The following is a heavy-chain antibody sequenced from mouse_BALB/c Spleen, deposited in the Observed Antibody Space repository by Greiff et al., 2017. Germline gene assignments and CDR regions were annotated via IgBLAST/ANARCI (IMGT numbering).Heavy chain of an antibody. CDR1: GFTFSSFG. CDR3: AREDYYGSYAMDY. Sequence: EVHLVESGGGLVQPGGSRKLSCAASGFTFSSFGMHWVRQAPEKGLEWVAYISSGSSTIYYADTVKGRFTISRDNPKNTLFLQMTSLRSEDTAMYYCAREDYYGSYAMDYWGQGTSVTVSS. J-gene: IGHJ4*01. D-gene: IGHD1-1*01. V-gene: IGHV5-17*02. CDR2: ISSGSSTI.